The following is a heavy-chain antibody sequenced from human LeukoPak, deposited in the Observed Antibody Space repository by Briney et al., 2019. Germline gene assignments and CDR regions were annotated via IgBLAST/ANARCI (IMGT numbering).Heavy chain of an antibody. CDR2: IYHSGST. CDR1: GYSISSGYY. D-gene: IGHD3-22*01. Sequence: PSETLSLTCAVSGYSISSGYYWGWIRQPPGKGLEWIGSIYHSGSTYYNPSLKSRVTISVDTSRNQFSLRLSSVTAADTAVYFCARHRYDYDSSGSYYFDYWGQGTLITVSS. J-gene: IGHJ4*02. V-gene: IGHV4-38-2*01. CDR3: ARHRYDYDSSGSYYFDY.